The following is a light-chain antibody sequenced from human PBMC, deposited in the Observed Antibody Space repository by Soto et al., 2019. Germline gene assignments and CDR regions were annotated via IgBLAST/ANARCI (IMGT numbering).Light chain of an antibody. CDR2: TAS. CDR3: QQIDSYPRT. Sequence: DIQLTQSPSFLSASVGDRVTITCRASQGISSYLAWYQLKPGKAPKLLISTASSLQSGVPSRFSGSGSGTEFTLTISSLQPEDFATYYCQQIDSYPRTFGQGTKVDIK. CDR1: QGISSY. V-gene: IGKV1-9*01. J-gene: IGKJ1*01.